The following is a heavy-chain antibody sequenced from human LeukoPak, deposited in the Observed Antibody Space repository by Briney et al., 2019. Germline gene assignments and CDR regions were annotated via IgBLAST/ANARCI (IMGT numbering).Heavy chain of an antibody. CDR2: IYPGDSDT. D-gene: IGHD3-9*01. CDR1: GYTFTNYW. J-gene: IGHJ4*02. Sequence: GESLKISCKASGYTFTNYWIGWMRQMPGKGLEWMGIIYPGDSDTRYSPSFQGQVTISADKSISTAYLQWSSLKASDTAMYYCARALRYFDWLEDWGQGTLVTVSS. V-gene: IGHV5-51*01. CDR3: ARALRYFDWLED.